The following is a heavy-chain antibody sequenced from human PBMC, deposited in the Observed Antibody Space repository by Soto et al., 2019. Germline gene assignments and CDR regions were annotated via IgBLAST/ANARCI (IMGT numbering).Heavy chain of an antibody. CDR2: IIPIFGTA. D-gene: IGHD3-22*01. CDR1: GGTFSSYA. Sequence: SVKVSCKASGGTFSSYAISWVRQAPGQGLEWMGGIIPIFGTANYAQKFQGRVTITADESTSTAYMELSSLRSEDTAVYYCARYYYDSSGYYPRLYYYGMDVWGQGTTVTVSS. CDR3: ARYYYDSSGYYPRLYYYGMDV. V-gene: IGHV1-69*13. J-gene: IGHJ6*02.